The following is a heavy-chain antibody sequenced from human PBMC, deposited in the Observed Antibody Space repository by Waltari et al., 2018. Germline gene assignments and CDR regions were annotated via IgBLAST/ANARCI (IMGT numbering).Heavy chain of an antibody. V-gene: IGHV4-38-2*01. CDR1: GYSISSGYY. Sequence: QVQLQESGPGLVKPSETLSPTCAVSGYSISSGYYWGWIRQPPGKGLEWIGSIYHSGSTYYNPSLKSRVTISVETSKNQFSLKLSSVTAADTAVYYCARTQLGNDALDIWGQGTMVTVSS. CDR3: ARTQLGNDALDI. CDR2: IYHSGST. J-gene: IGHJ3*02. D-gene: IGHD7-27*01.